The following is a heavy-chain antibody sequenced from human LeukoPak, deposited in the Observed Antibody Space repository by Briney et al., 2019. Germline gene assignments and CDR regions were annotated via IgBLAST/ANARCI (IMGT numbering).Heavy chain of an antibody. V-gene: IGHV4-61*01. D-gene: IGHD5-24*01. Sequence: PSETLFLTCTVSGGSVNSGTYYWSWIRQPPGKGLEWIGYISYSGSTNYNPSLKSRVTISVDTSKNQFSLKLSSVTAADTAVYYCARGGRWLQFNYWGQGTLVTVSS. CDR1: GGSVNSGTYY. J-gene: IGHJ4*02. CDR3: ARGGRWLQFNY. CDR2: ISYSGST.